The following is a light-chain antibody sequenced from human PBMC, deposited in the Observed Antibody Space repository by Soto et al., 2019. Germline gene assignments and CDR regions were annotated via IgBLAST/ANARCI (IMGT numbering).Light chain of an antibody. V-gene: IGKV3D-20*01. Sequence: EIVLTQSPATLSLSPGERATLSCGASQSVSSSYLAWYQQKPGLAPRLLIYDASSRATVIPDRFSGRGSGTDFTLTISRLEHEDVALYYCQQYGTSPYTFGQGTKLEIK. CDR1: QSVSSSY. J-gene: IGKJ2*01. CDR3: QQYGTSPYT. CDR2: DAS.